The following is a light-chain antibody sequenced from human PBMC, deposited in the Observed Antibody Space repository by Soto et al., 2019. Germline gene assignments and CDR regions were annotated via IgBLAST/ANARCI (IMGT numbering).Light chain of an antibody. V-gene: IGLV2-14*01. CDR3: SSYTSSSTVI. CDR2: DAS. J-gene: IGLJ2*01. Sequence: QSALTQPASVSGSPGQSITISCTGTSSDVGGYNYVSWYQQHPGKAPKLMIYDASDRPSGVSSRFSGSKSGNTASLTISGLQAEDEADYYCSSYTSSSTVIFGGGTKLTVL. CDR1: SSDVGGYNY.